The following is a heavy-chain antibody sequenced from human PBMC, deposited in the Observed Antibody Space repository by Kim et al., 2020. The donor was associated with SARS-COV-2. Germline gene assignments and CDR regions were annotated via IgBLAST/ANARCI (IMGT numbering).Heavy chain of an antibody. J-gene: IGHJ4*02. Sequence: TYYADSVKGRFTISRINARNTLYLQMNSLRAEDTAVYYCVRDYSSTCFDQWGQGTPVTVAP. CDR2: T. D-gene: IGHD6-19*01. V-gene: IGHV3-23*01. CDR3: VRDYSSTCFDQ.